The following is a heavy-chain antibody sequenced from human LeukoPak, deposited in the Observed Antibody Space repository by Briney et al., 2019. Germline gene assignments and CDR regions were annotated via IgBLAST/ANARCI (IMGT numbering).Heavy chain of an antibody. CDR1: GGSISSSSYS. CDR3: ATQTYYYDSSGSSLKY. V-gene: IGHV4-39*01. Sequence: SETLSLTCTVSGGSISSSSYSWGWIRQPPGKGLEWIGSIYYSGSTYYNPSLKSRVTISVDTSKNQFSLKLSSVTAADTAVYYCATQTYYYDSSGSSLKYWGQGTLVTVSS. D-gene: IGHD3-22*01. CDR2: IYYSGST. J-gene: IGHJ4*02.